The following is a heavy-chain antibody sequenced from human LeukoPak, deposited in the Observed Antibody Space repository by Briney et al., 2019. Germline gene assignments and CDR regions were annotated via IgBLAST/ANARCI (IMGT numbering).Heavy chain of an antibody. V-gene: IGHV3-21*01. CDR3: ARGGIAVAGTVVDY. CDR1: GFTFSSYS. CDR2: ISSSSSYI. D-gene: IGHD6-19*01. Sequence: PGGSLRLSRAASGFTFSSYSMNWVRQAPGKGLEWVSSISSSSSYIYYADSVKGRFTISRDNAKNSLYLQMNSLRAEDTAVYYCARGGIAVAGTVVDYWGQGTLVTVSS. J-gene: IGHJ4*02.